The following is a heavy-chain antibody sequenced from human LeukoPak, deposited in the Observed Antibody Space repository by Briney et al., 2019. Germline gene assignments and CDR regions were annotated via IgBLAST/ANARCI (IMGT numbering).Heavy chain of an antibody. J-gene: IGHJ4*02. CDR3: ARLPGFGARKKMVTGVIDY. CDR2: INHSGST. D-gene: IGHD3-10*01. CDR1: GGSISSSSYY. Sequence: PSETLSLTCTVSGGSISSSSYYWGWIRQPPGKGLEWIGEINHSGSTNYNPSLESRVTISVDTSKNQFSLKLSSVTAADTAVYYCARLPGFGARKKMVTGVIDYWGQGTLVTVSS. V-gene: IGHV4-39*07.